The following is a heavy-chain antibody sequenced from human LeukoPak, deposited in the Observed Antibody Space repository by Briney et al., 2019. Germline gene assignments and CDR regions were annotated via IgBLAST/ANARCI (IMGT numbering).Heavy chain of an antibody. J-gene: IGHJ3*02. D-gene: IGHD5-18*01. CDR3: ARDTAYAFDI. CDR1: GFTFSSYS. Sequence: GGSLRLSCAASGFTFSSYSMNWVRQAPGKGLEWVSYISSSSTTISYVDSVRGRFTISRDNAKNSLYLQMNSLRAEDTAVYYCARDTAYAFDIWGQGTMVTVSS. V-gene: IGHV3-48*01. CDR2: ISSSSTTI.